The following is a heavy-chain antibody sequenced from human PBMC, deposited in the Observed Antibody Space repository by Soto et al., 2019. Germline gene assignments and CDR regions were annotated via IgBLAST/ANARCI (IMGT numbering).Heavy chain of an antibody. D-gene: IGHD3-3*01. CDR1: GYTFTSYG. CDR2: ISAYNGNT. V-gene: IGHV1-18*01. J-gene: IGHJ4*02. Sequence: ASVKVSCKASGYTFTSYGISWVRQAPGQGLEWMGWISAYNGNTNYAQKLQGRVTMTTDTSTSTAYMELRSLRSDDTAVYYCARSLRFLEWLSQYYFDYWGQGTLVTVSS. CDR3: ARSLRFLEWLSQYYFDY.